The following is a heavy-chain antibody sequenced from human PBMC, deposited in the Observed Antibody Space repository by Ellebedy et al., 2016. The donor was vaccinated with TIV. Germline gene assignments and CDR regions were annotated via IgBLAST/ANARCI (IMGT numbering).Heavy chain of an antibody. J-gene: IGHJ5*02. CDR3: TTDSPVPAATFRFDP. Sequence: GGSLRLSXAASGFTFSNAWMSWVRQAPGKGLEWVGRIKSKTDGGTTDYAAPVKGRFTISRDDSKNTLYLQMNSLKTEDTAVYYCTTDSPVPAATFRFDPWGQGTLVTVSS. CDR2: IKSKTDGGTT. D-gene: IGHD2-2*01. CDR1: GFTFSNAW. V-gene: IGHV3-15*01.